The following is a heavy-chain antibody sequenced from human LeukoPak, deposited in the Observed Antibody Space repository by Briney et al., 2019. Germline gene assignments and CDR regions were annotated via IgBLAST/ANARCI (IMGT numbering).Heavy chain of an antibody. CDR2: INPSSGRT. CDR3: ARDLESSTGEIDY. V-gene: IGHV1-46*01. CDR1: GYTFTSYY. Sequence: ASVKVSCKASGYTFTSYYMYWVRQAPGQGLEWMGTINPSSGRTSNAQKFQGRVTMTRDTSTRTVYMELSSLTSEDTAVYYCARDLESSTGEIDYWGQGTLVTVSS. D-gene: IGHD7-27*01. J-gene: IGHJ4*02.